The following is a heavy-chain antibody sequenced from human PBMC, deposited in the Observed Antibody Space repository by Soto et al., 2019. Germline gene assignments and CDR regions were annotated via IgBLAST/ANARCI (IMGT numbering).Heavy chain of an antibody. Sequence: QVQLQESGPGLVKPSQTLSLTCSVSGGSISSGDYYWSWIRQHPGKGLEWIGYIHYRGITYYFPSLKSRVTISVDRSKNQFSLKLNSVTAAYTAVYFCARGRYNYSLGDYWGQGTLVTVSS. J-gene: IGHJ4*02. CDR2: IHYRGIT. D-gene: IGHD5-18*01. CDR3: ARGRYNYSLGDY. V-gene: IGHV4-31*03. CDR1: GGSISSGDYY.